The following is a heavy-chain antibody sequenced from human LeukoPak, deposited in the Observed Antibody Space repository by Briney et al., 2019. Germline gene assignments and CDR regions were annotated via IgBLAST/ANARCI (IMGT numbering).Heavy chain of an antibody. D-gene: IGHD4-23*01. CDR1: GFTSSSYS. CDR3: AKDERPGHYGGNSASDY. CDR2: ISGSGGST. Sequence: TGGSLRLSCAASGFTSSSYSMNWVRQAPGKGLEWVSAISGSGGSTYYADSVKGRFTISRDNSKNTLYLQMNSLRAEDTAVYYCAKDERPGHYGGNSASDYWGQGTLVTVSS. V-gene: IGHV3-23*01. J-gene: IGHJ4*02.